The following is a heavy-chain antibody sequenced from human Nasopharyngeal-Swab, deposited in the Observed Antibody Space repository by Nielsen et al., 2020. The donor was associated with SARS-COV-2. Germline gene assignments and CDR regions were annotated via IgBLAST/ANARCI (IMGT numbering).Heavy chain of an antibody. D-gene: IGHD6-13*01. Sequence: GGSLRLSCAASGFTFSSYAMHWVRQAPGKGLEWVAVISYDGGNKYYADSVKGRFTISRDNSKNTLYLQMNSLRAEDTAVYYCARDWRQLVSYYFDYWGQGTLVTVSS. J-gene: IGHJ4*02. CDR1: GFTFSSYA. CDR2: ISYDGGNK. V-gene: IGHV3-30-3*01. CDR3: ARDWRQLVSYYFDY.